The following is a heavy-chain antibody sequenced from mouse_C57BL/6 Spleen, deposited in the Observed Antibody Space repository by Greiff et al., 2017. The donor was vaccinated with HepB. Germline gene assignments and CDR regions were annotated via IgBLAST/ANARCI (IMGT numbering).Heavy chain of an antibody. CDR2: IYPGSGST. V-gene: IGHV1-55*01. D-gene: IGHD1-1*01. Sequence: QVQLQQPGAELVKPGASVKMSCKASGYTFTSYWITWVKQRPGQGLEWIGDIYPGSGSTNYNEKFKSKATLTVDTSSSTAYMQLSSLTSEDSAVYYCAIITTVVATGGDYFDYWGQGTTLTVSS. J-gene: IGHJ2*01. CDR1: GYTFTSYW. CDR3: AIITTVVATGGDYFDY.